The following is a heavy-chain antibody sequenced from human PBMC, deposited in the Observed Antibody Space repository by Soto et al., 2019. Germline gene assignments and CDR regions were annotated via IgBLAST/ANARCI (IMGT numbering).Heavy chain of an antibody. J-gene: IGHJ6*02. CDR2: ISPYTGNT. D-gene: IGHD3-16*01. CDR3: VMVDNYVTPTPQDV. Sequence: QVQLVQSGDEVKKPGASVKVSCKASGYIFVNYGIAWVRQAPGQGLEWMGWISPYTGNTHSATKIQGRLTMTTDTATSTAYTDHGSLTSDDTAVYYCVMVDNYVTPTPQDVWGQGTTVTVSS. V-gene: IGHV1-18*01. CDR1: GYIFVNYG.